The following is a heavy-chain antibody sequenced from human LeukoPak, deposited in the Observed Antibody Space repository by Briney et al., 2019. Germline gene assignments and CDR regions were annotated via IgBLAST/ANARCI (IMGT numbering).Heavy chain of an antibody. CDR3: ARDCSSTSCYLGYDY. Sequence: ASVKVSCKASGYTFNTNYMHSVRQAPGHELEWMGIINPSVGRTSYAKKLQGRVTMTRDMSTSTVYMELSSLRSEDTAVYYCARDCSSTSCYLGYDYWGQGTLVTVSS. CDR2: INPSVGRT. V-gene: IGHV1-46*02. J-gene: IGHJ4*02. CDR1: GYTFNTNY. D-gene: IGHD2-2*01.